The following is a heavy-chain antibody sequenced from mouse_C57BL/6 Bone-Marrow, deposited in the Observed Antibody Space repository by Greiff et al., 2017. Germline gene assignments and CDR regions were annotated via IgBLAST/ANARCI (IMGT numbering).Heavy chain of an antibody. CDR2: ISDGGSYT. CDR1: GFTFSSYA. V-gene: IGHV5-4*01. Sequence: EVMLVESGGGLVKPGGSLKLSCAASGFTFSSYAMSWVRQTPEKRLEWVATISDGGSYTYYPDNVKGRFTISRDNAKNNLYLQMSHLKSEDTAMYYCARERLTSFAYWGQGTLVTVSA. CDR3: ARERLTSFAY. J-gene: IGHJ3*01.